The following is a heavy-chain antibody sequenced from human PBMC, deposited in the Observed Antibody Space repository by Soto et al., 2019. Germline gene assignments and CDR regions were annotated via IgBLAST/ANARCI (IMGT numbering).Heavy chain of an antibody. CDR3: AKDYGPFRLASAFDY. D-gene: IGHD3-9*01. CDR2: ISGSGGST. Sequence: RGSLILSCAASGFPFSTYAMRSVRQSPGKGLEWVSAISGSGGSTYYADSVKGRFTISRDNSKNTLYLQMNSLRAEDTALYYCAKDYGPFRLASAFDYWGQGVLATVSS. J-gene: IGHJ4*02. CDR1: GFPFSTYA. V-gene: IGHV3-23*01.